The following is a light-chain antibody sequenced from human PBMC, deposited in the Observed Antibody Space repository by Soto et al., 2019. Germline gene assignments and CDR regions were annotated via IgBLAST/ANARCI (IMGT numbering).Light chain of an antibody. J-gene: IGKJ4*01. CDR3: QPRSNWPLT. Sequence: EIGLTQSPATLSLSPGERATLSCTASQSVSSFLAWYQQKPGQAPRLLIYDASNKATGIPARFSGSGSGTDFTLTINSLESEDFAVYYCQPRSNWPLTFGGGTKVDIK. CDR1: QSVSSF. V-gene: IGKV3-11*01. CDR2: DAS.